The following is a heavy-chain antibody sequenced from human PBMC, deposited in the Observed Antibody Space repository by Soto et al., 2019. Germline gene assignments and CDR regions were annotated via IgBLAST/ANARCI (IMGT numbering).Heavy chain of an antibody. V-gene: IGHV4-4*02. Sequence: QVQLQESGPGLVKPSGTLSLTCAVSGGSISSSNWWSWVRQPPGKGLEWIGDIYHSGSTNYNPSPKSRVTISVYKAKTQFSLTLRSVTAADTDAYFYSCAAVAGTNFDYWGQGTLVTVSS. CDR3: SCAAVAGTNFDY. CDR1: GGSISSSNW. J-gene: IGHJ4*02. D-gene: IGHD6-13*01. CDR2: IYHSGST.